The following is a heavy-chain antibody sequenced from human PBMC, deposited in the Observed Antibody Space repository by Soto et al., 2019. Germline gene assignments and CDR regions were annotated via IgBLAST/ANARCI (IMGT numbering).Heavy chain of an antibody. Sequence: QVQLVQSGAEVRKPGASVKVSCEASGYTFTSYDIYWVRQATGQGLEWMGWMNPNTGNSGYAQKFQGRVTMTSDTSISTAHMELRSLRSEDTAVYYCARRAETNGWNGFGADKYYFDFWGQGPLVTVSS. D-gene: IGHD1-1*01. J-gene: IGHJ4*02. CDR3: ARRAETNGWNGFGADKYYFDF. CDR2: MNPNTGNS. CDR1: GYTFTSYD. V-gene: IGHV1-8*01.